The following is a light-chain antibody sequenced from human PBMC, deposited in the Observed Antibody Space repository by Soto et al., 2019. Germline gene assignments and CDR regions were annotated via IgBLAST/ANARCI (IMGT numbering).Light chain of an antibody. CDR2: GAS. J-gene: IGKJ2*02. Sequence: EIVMTQSPATLSVSPGERATLSCRASQSVSSNLAWYQQKPGQAPRLLIYGASTRATGIPARFSGSGSGTEFTLTISGLQSEDFAVYYCQQYNNWPRGTFGQGTKLEIK. CDR3: QQYNNWPRGT. V-gene: IGKV3-15*01. CDR1: QSVSSN.